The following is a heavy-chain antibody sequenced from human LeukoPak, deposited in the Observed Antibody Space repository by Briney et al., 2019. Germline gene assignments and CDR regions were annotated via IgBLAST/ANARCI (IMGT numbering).Heavy chain of an antibody. J-gene: IGHJ4*02. CDR1: GFTFSSYA. Sequence: GGSLRLSCAASGFTFSSYAMSWVRQAPGKGLEWVSVFSGSGGSTYYADSVKGRFTISRDNSKNTLYLQMNSLRAEDTAVYYCAKDLKQWLVFPYCFDFWGQGTLVTVSS. CDR3: AKDLKQWLVFPYCFDF. V-gene: IGHV3-23*01. CDR2: FSGSGGST. D-gene: IGHD6-19*01.